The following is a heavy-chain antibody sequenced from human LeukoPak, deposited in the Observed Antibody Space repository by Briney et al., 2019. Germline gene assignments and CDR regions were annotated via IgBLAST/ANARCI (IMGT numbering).Heavy chain of an antibody. CDR1: GYTFTSYD. V-gene: IGHV1-8*01. CDR2: MNPNSGNT. CDR3: ARGGDIVVVPAFDP. D-gene: IGHD2-2*01. J-gene: IGHJ5*02. Sequence: ASVKVSCKASGYTFTSYDINWVRQATGQGLEWMGWMNPNSGNTGYAQKFQGRVTMTRNTSISTAYMELSSLRSEDTAVCYCARGGDIVVVPAFDPWGQGTLVTVSS.